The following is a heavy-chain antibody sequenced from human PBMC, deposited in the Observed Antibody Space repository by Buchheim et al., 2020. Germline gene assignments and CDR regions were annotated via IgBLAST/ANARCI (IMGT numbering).Heavy chain of an antibody. J-gene: IGHJ4*02. D-gene: IGHD3-16*01. Sequence: EVQLVESGGGLAKPGGSLRLSCAASGITFSSSHMNWVRQAPGKGLEWISYISSSASTIYYTDSVKGRFTISRDNAKNSLYLQMYSLRAEDTAVYYCARGTAGGGTHDCWGQGTL. CDR2: ISSSASTI. CDR1: GITFSSSH. CDR3: ARGTAGGGTHDC. V-gene: IGHV3-48*01.